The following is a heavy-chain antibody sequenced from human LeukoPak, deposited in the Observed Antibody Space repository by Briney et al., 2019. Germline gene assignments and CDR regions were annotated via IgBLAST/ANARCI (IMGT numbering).Heavy chain of an antibody. CDR2: ISATADST. Sequence: PGGSLRLSCAASGFTFSSYAMSWVRQAPGKGLEWVSTISATADSTFYPDSVKGRFTISRDNSKNTLYLQMSSLRAEDTAIYFCAKFTGWYADYWGQGTLVTVSS. V-gene: IGHV3-23*01. CDR1: GFTFSSYA. J-gene: IGHJ4*02. CDR3: AKFTGWYADY. D-gene: IGHD6-19*01.